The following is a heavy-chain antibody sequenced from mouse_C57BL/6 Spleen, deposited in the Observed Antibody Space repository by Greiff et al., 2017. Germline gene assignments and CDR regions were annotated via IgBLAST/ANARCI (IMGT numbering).Heavy chain of an antibody. CDR3: ARQGGSSYGFAY. J-gene: IGHJ3*01. Sequence: EVKLVESGGGLVQPGGSLKLSCAASGFTFSDYGMAWVRQAPRKGPEWVAFISNLAYSIYYADTVTGRFTISRENAKNTLDLEMSSLRSEDTAMYYCARQGGSSYGFAYWGQGTLVTVSA. CDR2: ISNLAYSI. CDR1: GFTFSDYG. D-gene: IGHD1-1*01. V-gene: IGHV5-15*01.